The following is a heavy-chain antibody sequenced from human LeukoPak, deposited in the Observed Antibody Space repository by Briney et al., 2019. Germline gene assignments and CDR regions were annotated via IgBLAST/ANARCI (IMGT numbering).Heavy chain of an antibody. CDR2: ISSSSSYI. CDR1: GFTFSSYS. Sequence: GGSLRLSCAASGFTFSSYSMNWVRQAPGKGLEWVSSISSSSSYIYYADSVKGRFTISRDNAKNSLYLQMNSLRAEDTAVYYCARLSASPTVDGIWYFDLWGRGTLVTVSS. J-gene: IGHJ2*01. CDR3: ARLSASPTVDGIWYFDL. D-gene: IGHD4-11*01. V-gene: IGHV3-21*01.